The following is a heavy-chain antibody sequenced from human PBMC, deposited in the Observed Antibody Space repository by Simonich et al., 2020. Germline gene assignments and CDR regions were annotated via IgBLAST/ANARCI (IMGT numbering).Heavy chain of an antibody. Sequence: QLQLQESGPGLVKPSETLSLTCTVSGGSISSSSYNWGWIRQPPGKGLEWIGSIYYSGSTYYNPSLKSRVTISVDTSKNQFSLKLSSVTAADTAVYYCARQRVLMVYAIDYWGQGTLVTVSS. CDR1: GGSISSSSYN. CDR2: IYYSGST. V-gene: IGHV4-39*01. J-gene: IGHJ4*02. CDR3: ARQRVLMVYAIDY. D-gene: IGHD2-8*01.